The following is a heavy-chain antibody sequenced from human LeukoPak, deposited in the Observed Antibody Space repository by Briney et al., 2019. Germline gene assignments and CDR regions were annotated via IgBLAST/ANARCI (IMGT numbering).Heavy chain of an antibody. CDR2: INPNSGGT. CDR3: ARLSVAGTSGYYYMDV. J-gene: IGHJ6*03. Sequence: ASVKVSCKASGYTFTGYYMHWVRQAPGQGLEWMGWINPNSGGTNYAQKFQGRVTMTRDTSISTAYMELSSLRFDDTAVYYCARLSVAGTSGYYYMDVWGKGTTVTVSS. V-gene: IGHV1-2*02. CDR1: GYTFTGYY. D-gene: IGHD6-19*01.